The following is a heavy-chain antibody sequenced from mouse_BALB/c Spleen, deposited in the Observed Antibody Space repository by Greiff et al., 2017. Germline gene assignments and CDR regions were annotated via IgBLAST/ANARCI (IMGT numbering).Heavy chain of an antibody. CDR1: GLTFSDYY. CDR2: ISDGGSYT. V-gene: IGHV5-4*02. J-gene: IGHJ2*01. D-gene: IGHD2-14*01. Sequence: EVKLVESGGGLVKPGGSLKLSCAASGLTFSDYYMYWVRQTPEKRLEWVATISDGGSYTYYPDSVKGRFTISRDNAKNNLYLQMSSLKSEDTAMYYCAREGYDYFDYWGQGTTLTVSS. CDR3: AREGYDYFDY.